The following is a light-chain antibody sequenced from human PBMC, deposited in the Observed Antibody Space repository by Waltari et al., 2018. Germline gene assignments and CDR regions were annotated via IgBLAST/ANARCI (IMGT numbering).Light chain of an antibody. CDR1: RSVVGTYHL. CDR2: AVN. V-gene: IGLV2-23*02. Sequence: QSALTQPASVSGSPAHSSTTLCTRTRSVVGTYHLVSWYQLHPGKAPQRLIYAVNERPSGVSNRFSGSKSGDTASLTIAGLQAEDEAEYYCCSYAGSSTHVVFGGGTKVTVL. J-gene: IGLJ2*01. CDR3: CSYAGSSTHVV.